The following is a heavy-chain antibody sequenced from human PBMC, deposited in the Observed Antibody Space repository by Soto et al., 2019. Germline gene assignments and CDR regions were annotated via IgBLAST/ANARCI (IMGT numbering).Heavy chain of an antibody. CDR2: INHRGST. J-gene: IGHJ5*02. CDR3: VRKGRYCSSASCYAWWFDP. V-gene: IGHV4-34*01. Sequence: TLSLTCAVYAGSFSGYYWSWIRQPPGMELEWIGEINHRGSTNYNPSLKSRVTISVDTSKNQFSLELSSVTTADTAVYYCVRKGRYCSSASCYAWWFDPWGQGTVVTVSS. D-gene: IGHD2-2*01. CDR1: AGSFSGYY.